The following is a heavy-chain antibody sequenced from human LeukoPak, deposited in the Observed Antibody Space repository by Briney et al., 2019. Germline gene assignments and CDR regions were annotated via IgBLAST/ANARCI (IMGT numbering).Heavy chain of an antibody. Sequence: GGSLRLSCSASGFTFSSYAMHWVRQAPGKGLEYVSAISSNGGSTYYADSVKGRFTISRDNSKNTLYLQMSSLSAEDTAVYYCAASGGSYGSGSYHYWGQGTLVTVSS. CDR1: GFTFSSYA. V-gene: IGHV3-64D*06. CDR2: ISSNGGST. CDR3: AASGGSYGSGSYHY. J-gene: IGHJ4*02. D-gene: IGHD3-10*01.